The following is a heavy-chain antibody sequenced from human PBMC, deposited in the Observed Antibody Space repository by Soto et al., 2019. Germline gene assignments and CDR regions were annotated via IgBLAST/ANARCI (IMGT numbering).Heavy chain of an antibody. CDR1: GGSISSSSYY. Sequence: QLQLQESGPGLVKPSETLSLTCTVSGGSISSSSYYWGWIRQPPGKGLEWIGSIYYSGSTYYNPSLKSRVTISVDMSKNQFSLKLSSVTAADTAVYYCARLLLWFGEINWFDPWGQGTLVTVSS. CDR2: IYYSGST. V-gene: IGHV4-39*01. CDR3: ARLLLWFGEINWFDP. J-gene: IGHJ5*02. D-gene: IGHD3-10*01.